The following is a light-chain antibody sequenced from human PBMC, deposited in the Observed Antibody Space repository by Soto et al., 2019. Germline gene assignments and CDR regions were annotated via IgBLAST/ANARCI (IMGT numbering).Light chain of an antibody. Sequence: QSALTQPASVSGSPGQSITISCTGTSSDVGSYNLVSWYQQYPGKAPKFIIYEVSKRPSGVSNRFSGSKSGNTASLTISGLQAEDEADYYCCSYAGSTTPVVFGGGTQLTVL. V-gene: IGLV2-23*02. J-gene: IGLJ2*01. CDR3: CSYAGSTTPVV. CDR2: EVS. CDR1: SSDVGSYNL.